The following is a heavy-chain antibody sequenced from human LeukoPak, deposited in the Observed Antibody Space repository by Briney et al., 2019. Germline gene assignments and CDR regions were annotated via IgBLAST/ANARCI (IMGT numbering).Heavy chain of an antibody. D-gene: IGHD1-1*01. V-gene: IGHV3-23*01. CDR2: ITGGGDST. Sequence: GGSLGLSCAASGFTFSIYAMNWVRQAPGKGLEWVSVITGGGDSTHYADSVKGRFVISRDNSKNKVYLQMNNLRVEDSAVYYCAKDFTTAPGTVFHFDSWGQGILVTVSS. J-gene: IGHJ4*02. CDR3: AKDFTTAPGTVFHFDS. CDR1: GFTFSIYA.